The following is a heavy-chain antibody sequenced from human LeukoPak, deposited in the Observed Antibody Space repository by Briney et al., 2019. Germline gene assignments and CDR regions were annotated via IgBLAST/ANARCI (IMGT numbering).Heavy chain of an antibody. CDR3: ARGYSGYDYPYDAFDI. CDR1: GYTFTSYG. V-gene: IGHV1-18*01. D-gene: IGHD5-12*01. Sequence: GASVKVSCKASGYTFTSYGISWVRQAPGQGLEWMGWISGSNGNTNYAQKFQGRVSMTTDTSTSTAYMELRSLRSDDTAVYYCARGYSGYDYPYDAFDIWGQGTMVTVSS. J-gene: IGHJ3*02. CDR2: ISGSNGNT.